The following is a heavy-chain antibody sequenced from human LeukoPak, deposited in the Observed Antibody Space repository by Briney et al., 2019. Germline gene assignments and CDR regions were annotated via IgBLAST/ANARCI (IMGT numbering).Heavy chain of an antibody. Sequence: RGSLRVSCAASGFTFISYGMQRVRQAPGKGLVWVSRINTDGSSTSYADSVKGRFTVSRDNAKNTVYLQVNSLRAEDTAVYFCTRELPREVTLDYSGQGTLVTVSS. CDR1: GFTFISYG. D-gene: IGHD2-21*02. V-gene: IGHV3-74*01. CDR3: TRELPREVTLDY. CDR2: INTDGSST. J-gene: IGHJ4*01.